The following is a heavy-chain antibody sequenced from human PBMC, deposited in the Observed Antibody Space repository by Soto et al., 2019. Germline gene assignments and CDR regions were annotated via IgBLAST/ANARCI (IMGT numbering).Heavy chain of an antibody. D-gene: IGHD1-26*01. V-gene: IGHV4-30-4*01. J-gene: IGHJ4*02. Sequence: QVQLQEPGPRLVEPSHTLSLTCTVSGASISNGYYSWSWIRQSPGTGLEWIGHIHSGGTTYSNPSLKXRXTXSLXMSKNQFALKLSSLTAADTAVYYCARGPSGDKVDYWGQGTLVTVSS. CDR3: ARGPSGDKVDY. CDR2: IHSGGTT. CDR1: GASISNGYYS.